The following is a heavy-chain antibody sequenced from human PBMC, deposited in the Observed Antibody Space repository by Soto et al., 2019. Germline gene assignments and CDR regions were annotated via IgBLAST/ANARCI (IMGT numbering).Heavy chain of an antibody. D-gene: IGHD3-22*01. CDR2: IIPIFGTA. CDR3: ARGSSYYDSSGYYYPFDY. J-gene: IGHJ4*02. V-gene: IGHV1-69*13. CDR1: GGTFSSYA. Sequence: ASVKVSCKASGGTFSSYAISWVLQAPGQGLEWMGWIIPIFGTANYAQKFQGRVTITADESTSTAYMELSSLRSEDTAVYYCARGSSYYDSSGYYYPFDYWGQGTLVTVSS.